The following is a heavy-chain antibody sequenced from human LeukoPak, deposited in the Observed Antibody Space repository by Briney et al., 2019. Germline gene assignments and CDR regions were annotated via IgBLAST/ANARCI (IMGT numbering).Heavy chain of an antibody. D-gene: IGHD6-13*01. V-gene: IGHV3-48*02. Sequence: GGSLRLSCAASGFTFSSYTMNWVRQAPGKGLEWVSYISSSSSTIYCADSVKGRFTISRDNAKNSLYLQMNSLRDEDTAVYYCARDRSSSSRFDNWGQGTLVTVSS. CDR1: GFTFSSYT. CDR3: ARDRSSSSRFDN. CDR2: ISSSSSTI. J-gene: IGHJ4*02.